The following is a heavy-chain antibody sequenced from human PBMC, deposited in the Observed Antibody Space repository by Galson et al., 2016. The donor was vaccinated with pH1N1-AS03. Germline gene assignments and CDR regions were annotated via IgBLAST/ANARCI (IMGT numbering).Heavy chain of an antibody. CDR1: GFIFSNFG. V-gene: IGHV3-21*01. Sequence: SLRLSCAASGFIFSNFGMNWVRQAPGKGPEWVSSIDSRVSHLSYAHSLKGRLTISRDNSKNTLLLQMNTLRADEDTAVYYIVTDGTFGSTVEHWGQGTLVTVSS. J-gene: IGHJ1*01. D-gene: IGHD2-2*01. CDR2: IDSRVSHL. CDR3: VTDGTFGSTVEH.